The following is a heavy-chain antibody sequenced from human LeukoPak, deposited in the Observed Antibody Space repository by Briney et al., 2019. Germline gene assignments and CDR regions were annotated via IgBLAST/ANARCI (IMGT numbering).Heavy chain of an antibody. CDR2: INHSGST. Sequence: PSETLSLTCAVYGGSFSGYYWSWIRQPPGKGLESIGEINHSGSTNYNPSLKSRVTISVDTSNNQFSLKLSSVTAADTAVYYCARGGYCSGGSCYRGLGWFDPWGQGTLVTVSS. J-gene: IGHJ5*02. V-gene: IGHV4-34*01. CDR3: ARGGYCSGGSCYRGLGWFDP. D-gene: IGHD2-15*01. CDR1: GGSFSGYY.